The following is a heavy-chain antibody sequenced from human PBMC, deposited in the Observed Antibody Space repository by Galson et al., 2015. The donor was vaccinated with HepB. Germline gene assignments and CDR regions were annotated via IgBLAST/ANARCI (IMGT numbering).Heavy chain of an antibody. V-gene: IGHV1-18*01. CDR2: ISAYNGST. D-gene: IGHD6-19*01. Sequence: SVKVSCKASGYTFSSYRISWVRQAPGQGLEWMGWISAYNGSTKYAQKFQGRVTMTTDTSTTATYMEVTSLRSDDTAIYYCARGRGSGWSFDYWGQGTLV. CDR1: GYTFSSYR. J-gene: IGHJ4*02. CDR3: ARGRGSGWSFDY.